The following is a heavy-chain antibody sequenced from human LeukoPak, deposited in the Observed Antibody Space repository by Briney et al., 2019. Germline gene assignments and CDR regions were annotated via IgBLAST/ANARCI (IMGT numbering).Heavy chain of an antibody. CDR2: IFGSGHST. CDR1: GFTFSNYA. D-gene: IGHD4-23*01. Sequence: GGSLKLSCAASGFTFSNYAMTWVRQAPGKGLEWVSTIFGSGHSTYYADSVKGRFTISRDNSKNTLYLQMNRLRAEDTAVYYCAKERGNDFGASSPYFDNWGQGTLVTVYS. CDR3: AKERGNDFGASSPYFDN. J-gene: IGHJ4*02. V-gene: IGHV3-23*01.